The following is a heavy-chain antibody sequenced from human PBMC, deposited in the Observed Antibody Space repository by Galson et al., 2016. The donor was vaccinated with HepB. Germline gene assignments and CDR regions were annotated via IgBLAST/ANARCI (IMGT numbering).Heavy chain of an antibody. Sequence: SVKVSCKASGYTFTHYGIAWVRQAPGQGLEWMGWISTYSGNTKYAQKFQGGLTLTNDSSTTTAYMELRSLRFDDPALYYCARDVQYRFDSWGQGTLVTVSS. J-gene: IGHJ4*02. CDR3: ARDVQYRFDS. CDR2: ISTYSGNT. D-gene: IGHD2/OR15-2a*01. V-gene: IGHV1-18*01. CDR1: GYTFTHYG.